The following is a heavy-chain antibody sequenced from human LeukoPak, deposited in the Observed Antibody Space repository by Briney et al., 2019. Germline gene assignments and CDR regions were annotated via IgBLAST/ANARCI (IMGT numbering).Heavy chain of an antibody. CDR1: GFTFSIYW. CDR2: INSDGSST. D-gene: IGHD3-22*01. V-gene: IGHV3-74*01. Sequence: GGSLRLSCAASGFTFSIYWIHWVRQAPGKGLVWVSRINSDGSSTSYADSVKGRFTISRDNAKNTLYLQMNSLRAEDTAVYYCAKDRNYYDSSGYFDYWGQGTLVTVSS. J-gene: IGHJ4*02. CDR3: AKDRNYYDSSGYFDY.